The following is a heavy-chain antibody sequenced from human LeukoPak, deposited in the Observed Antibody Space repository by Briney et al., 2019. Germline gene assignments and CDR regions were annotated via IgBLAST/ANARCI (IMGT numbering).Heavy chain of an antibody. Sequence: SVKVSCKASGGTFSSYAISWVRQAPGQGLEWMGGIIPIFGTANYAQKFQGRVTITTDESTSTAYMELSSLRSEDTAVYYCARGYYDFWSGYSSGGIWGQGTVVTVSS. J-gene: IGHJ4*02. CDR1: GGTFSSYA. CDR2: IIPIFGTA. CDR3: ARGYYDFWSGYSSGGI. V-gene: IGHV1-69*05. D-gene: IGHD3-3*01.